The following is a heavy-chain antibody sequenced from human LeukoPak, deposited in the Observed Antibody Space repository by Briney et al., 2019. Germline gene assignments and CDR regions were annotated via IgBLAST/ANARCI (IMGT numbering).Heavy chain of an antibody. J-gene: IGHJ4*02. CDR2: ISYDGSKK. D-gene: IGHD6-19*01. CDR3: AKDLAYSSGWHFDY. CDR1: GFTFSSYG. V-gene: IGHV3-30*18. Sequence: PGRSLRLSCAASGFTFSSYGMHWVRQAPGKGPGWVALISYDGSKKYYADSVKGRFTISRDNSKNTLYLQMNSLRAEDTAVYYCAKDLAYSSGWHFDYWGQGTLVTVSS.